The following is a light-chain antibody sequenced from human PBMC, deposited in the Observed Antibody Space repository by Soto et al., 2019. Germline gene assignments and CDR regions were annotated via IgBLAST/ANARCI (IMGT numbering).Light chain of an antibody. V-gene: IGLV2-14*03. CDR3: SSYTTGNTYV. CDR2: DVS. Sequence: QSVLTQPASVSGSPGQSITISCTGTSSDVGYYNYVSWYQRHPGKAPKLMVYDVSNRPSGVSNRFSGSKSGNTASLTISGLQAEDEADYYCSSYTTGNTYVFGTGTKLTVL. CDR1: SSDVGYYNY. J-gene: IGLJ1*01.